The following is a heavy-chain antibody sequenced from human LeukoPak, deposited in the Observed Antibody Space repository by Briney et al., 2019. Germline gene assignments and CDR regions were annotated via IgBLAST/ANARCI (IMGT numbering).Heavy chain of an antibody. CDR1: GFIFSDYY. D-gene: IGHD2-15*01. CDR2: ISSSSAYT. J-gene: IGHJ4*02. Sequence: GGSLRLSCAASGFIFSDYYMSWIRQAPGKGLEWVSYISSSSAYTSYADSVKGRFTISRDNAKNSLYLQMNNLRVEDTAVYYCVSTGGHCSGPTCSHHWGQGTLVIVSS. CDR3: VSTGGHCSGPTCSHH. V-gene: IGHV3-11*06.